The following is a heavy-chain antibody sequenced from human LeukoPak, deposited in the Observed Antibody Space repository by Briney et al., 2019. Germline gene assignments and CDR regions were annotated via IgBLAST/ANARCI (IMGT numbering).Heavy chain of an antibody. Sequence: GGSLRLSCAASGFTFSSYGMNWVRQAPGRGPEWVSGIRGNGITTYYADSVKGRFTISRDNSKDTVYLQMNSLRAEDTAIYYCAKDDRWLQYNDWGQGTLVTVSA. V-gene: IGHV3-23*01. CDR2: IRGNGITT. CDR1: GFTFSSYG. J-gene: IGHJ4*02. CDR3: AKDDRWLQYND. D-gene: IGHD5-24*01.